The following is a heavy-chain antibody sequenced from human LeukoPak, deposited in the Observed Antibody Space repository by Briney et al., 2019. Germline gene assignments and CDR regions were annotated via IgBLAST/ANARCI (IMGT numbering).Heavy chain of an antibody. CDR1: GFTFSSYA. V-gene: IGHV3-30-3*01. CDR2: ISYDGSNK. Sequence: PGGSLRLSCAASGFTFSSYAMHWVRQAPGKGLEWVAVISYDGSNKYYADSVKGRFTISRDNSKNTLYLQMNSLRAEDTAVYYCARDLTYYDFWSGYREGWFDPWGQGTLVTVSP. D-gene: IGHD3-3*01. J-gene: IGHJ5*02. CDR3: ARDLTYYDFWSGYREGWFDP.